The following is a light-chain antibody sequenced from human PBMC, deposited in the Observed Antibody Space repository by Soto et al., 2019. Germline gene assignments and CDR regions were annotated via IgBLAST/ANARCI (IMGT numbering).Light chain of an antibody. V-gene: IGLV1-44*01. CDR1: TSNIESHA. J-gene: IGLJ1*01. CDR3: ATWDDSRKGL. CDR2: TNN. Sequence: QSVLTQPPSASGTPGQRITISCSGSTSNIESHAVNWYQQVPGTAPKLIINTNNQRPSGVPDRFPGSKSGASASLAISGLQSEDEATYYRATWDDSRKGLFGTGTKVTVL.